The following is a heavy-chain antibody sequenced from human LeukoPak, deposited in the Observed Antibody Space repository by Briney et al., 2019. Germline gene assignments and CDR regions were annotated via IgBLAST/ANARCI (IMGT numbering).Heavy chain of an antibody. CDR2: IYSGGRM. J-gene: IGHJ4*02. Sequence: QSGGSLRLSCAASVFTVSRNYMNWVPQAPGKGLEWVSVIYSGGRMYYADSVKGRFIISRDNSKNTLYLQMNSLRAEDTAVYYCARGDRAASGYDYWGQGTLVTVSS. D-gene: IGHD3-22*01. CDR1: VFTVSRNY. CDR3: ARGDRAASGYDY. V-gene: IGHV3-66*01.